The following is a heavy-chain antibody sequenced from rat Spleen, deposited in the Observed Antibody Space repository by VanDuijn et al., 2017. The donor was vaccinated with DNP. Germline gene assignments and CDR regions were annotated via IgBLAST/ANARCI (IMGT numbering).Heavy chain of an antibody. Sequence: EVQLAETGGGLVQPGRSLKLSCVGSGFTFSNYWMYWIRQAPGRGLEWIASINTDGGNTHYPDSVKGRFTISRDNAENTVYLQMNSLRSEDTATYYCAKDGTSDGYNHFDYWGQGVMVTVSS. CDR3: AKDGTSDGYNHFDY. J-gene: IGHJ2*01. D-gene: IGHD1-4*01. V-gene: IGHV5-58*01. CDR2: INTDGGNT. CDR1: GFTFSNYW.